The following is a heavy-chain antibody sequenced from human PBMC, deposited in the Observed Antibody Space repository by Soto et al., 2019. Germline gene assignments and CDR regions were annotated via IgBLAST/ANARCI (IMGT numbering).Heavy chain of an antibody. D-gene: IGHD3-10*01. J-gene: IGHJ4*02. CDR2: INPNSGGT. CDR3: ARENSVQGVFSKNSPFDY. Sequence: GASVKVSCKASGYTFTGYYMHWVRQAPGQGLEWMGWINPNSGGTNYAQKFQGRVTMTRDTSISTAYMELSRLRSDDTAVYYCARENSVQGVFSKNSPFDYWGQGTLVTVSS. CDR1: GYTFTGYY. V-gene: IGHV1-2*02.